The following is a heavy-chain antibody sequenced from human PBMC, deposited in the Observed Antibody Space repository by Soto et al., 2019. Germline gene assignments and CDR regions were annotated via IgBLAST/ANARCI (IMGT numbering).Heavy chain of an antibody. J-gene: IGHJ6*02. CDR1: GFTFSSYA. Sequence: HPGGSLRLSCAASGFTFSSYAMSWVRQAPGKGLEWVAVISYDGSNKYYADSVKGRFTISRDNSKNTLYLQMNSLRAEDTAVYYCAKVARRVTVADYYGMDVWGQGTTVTVSS. CDR2: ISYDGSNK. D-gene: IGHD4-4*01. CDR3: AKVARRVTVADYYGMDV. V-gene: IGHV3-30*18.